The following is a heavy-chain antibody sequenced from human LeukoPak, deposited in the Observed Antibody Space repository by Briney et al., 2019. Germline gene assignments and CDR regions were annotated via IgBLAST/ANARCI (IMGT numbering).Heavy chain of an antibody. J-gene: IGHJ6*02. CDR2: ISSSSSYI. CDR1: GLTFSSYS. D-gene: IGHD3-3*01. V-gene: IGHV3-21*01. Sequence: GGPLRLFCAASGLTFSSYSMNWVRQAPGKALEWVSSISSSSSYIYYADSVKGRFTISRDNAKNSLYLQMNSLRAEDTAVYYCARDEDDFWSGYYYGMDVWDQGTTVTVSS. CDR3: ARDEDDFWSGYYYGMDV.